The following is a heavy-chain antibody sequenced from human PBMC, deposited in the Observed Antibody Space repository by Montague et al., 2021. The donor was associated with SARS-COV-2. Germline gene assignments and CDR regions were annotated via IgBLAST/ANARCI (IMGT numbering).Heavy chain of an antibody. CDR2: INHSGST. Sequence: SETLSLTCAVYGGSFSGYYWCWIRQPQGKGLEWIGEINHSGSTNYNPSLKRRGTISVDTSKNQISLKLSSVTAADTAVYYCSRVRYYGSGTSLGMDVWGQGTTVTVSS. CDR1: GGSFSGYY. CDR3: SRVRYYGSGTSLGMDV. J-gene: IGHJ6*02. D-gene: IGHD3-10*01. V-gene: IGHV4-34*01.